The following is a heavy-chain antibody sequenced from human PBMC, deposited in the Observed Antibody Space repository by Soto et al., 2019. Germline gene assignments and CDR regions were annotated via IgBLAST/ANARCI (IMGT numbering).Heavy chain of an antibody. CDR3: AREMIPMIMGGMSAMDV. V-gene: IGHV3-30*04. CDR1: KFTFASYV. D-gene: IGHD3-22*01. Sequence: QVQLVESGGGVVQPERSQRLSCTASKFTFASYVMHWVRQAPGEGLEWVALISFDGTNKYYADSVKGRFTISRDISKNEMYLQMNRLRPEDTAVYYCAREMIPMIMGGMSAMDVWGQGTTVTVS. CDR2: ISFDGTNK. J-gene: IGHJ6*02.